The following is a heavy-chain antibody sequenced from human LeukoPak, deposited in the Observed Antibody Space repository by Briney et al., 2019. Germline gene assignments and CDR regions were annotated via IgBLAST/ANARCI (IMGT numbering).Heavy chain of an antibody. CDR1: GYTFTSYG. J-gene: IGHJ6*03. CDR3: ARVIGSPPYYYYYYMDV. Sequence: ASVKVSCKASGYTFTSYGISWVRQAPGQGLEWMGWISAYNGNTNYAQKLQGRVTTTTDTSTSTAYMELRSLRSDDMAVYYCARVIGSPPYYYYYYMDVWGKGTTVTVSS. CDR2: ISAYNGNT. D-gene: IGHD3-10*01. V-gene: IGHV1-18*03.